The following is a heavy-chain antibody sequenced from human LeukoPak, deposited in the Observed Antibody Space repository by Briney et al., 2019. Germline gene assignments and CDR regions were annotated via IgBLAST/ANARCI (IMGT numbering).Heavy chain of an antibody. V-gene: IGHV4-4*08. J-gene: IGHJ4*02. CDR3: VRRDTGWNYFDY. Sequence: PSETLSLTCAVSGGSINSHYWGWIRQPPGKGLQWIGDIYSTGKNNYNPSLKSRVTISLDTPKSPLSLNLTSVLAADTAIYYCVRRDTGWNYFDYWGQGILVTVSS. D-gene: IGHD6-19*01. CDR2: IYSTGKN. CDR1: GGSINSHY.